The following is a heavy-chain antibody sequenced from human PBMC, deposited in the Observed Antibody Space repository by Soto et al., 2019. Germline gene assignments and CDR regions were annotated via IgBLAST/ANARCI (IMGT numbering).Heavy chain of an antibody. CDR1: GFTFSSYG. D-gene: IGHD1-20*01. J-gene: IGHJ5*02. Sequence: PGGSLRLSCAASGFTFSSYGMHRVRQAPGKGLEWVAVISYDGSNKYYADSVKGRFTISRDNSKNTLYLQMNSLRAEDTAVYYCAKDDNWNQYNWFDPWGQGTLVTVSS. V-gene: IGHV3-30*18. CDR3: AKDDNWNQYNWFDP. CDR2: ISYDGSNK.